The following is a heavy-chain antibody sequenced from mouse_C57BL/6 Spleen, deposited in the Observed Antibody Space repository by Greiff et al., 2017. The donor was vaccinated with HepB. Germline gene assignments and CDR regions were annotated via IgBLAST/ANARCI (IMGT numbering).Heavy chain of an antibody. J-gene: IGHJ1*03. D-gene: IGHD2-1*01. Sequence: VQLKESGPGLVKPSQSLSLTCSVTGYSITSGYYWNWIRQFPGNKLEWMGYISYDGSNNYNPSLKNRISITRDTSKNQFFLKLNSVTTEDTATYYCARVYYTDWYFDVWGTGTTVTVSS. CDR2: ISYDGSN. CDR1: GYSITSGYY. V-gene: IGHV3-6*01. CDR3: ARVYYTDWYFDV.